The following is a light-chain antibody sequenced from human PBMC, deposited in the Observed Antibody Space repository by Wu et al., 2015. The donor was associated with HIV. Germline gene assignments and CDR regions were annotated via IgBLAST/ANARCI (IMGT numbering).Light chain of an antibody. V-gene: IGKV1-5*03. CDR1: QSISSW. CDR2: KAS. Sequence: DIQMTQSPSTLSAFVGDRVTITCRASQSISSWLAWYQQKPGKAPKLLIYKASSLEGDVPSRFSGSGSGTEFTLTISSLQPDDFATYYCQQSYSTSWTFGQGTKVEIK. J-gene: IGKJ1*01. CDR3: QQSYSTSWT.